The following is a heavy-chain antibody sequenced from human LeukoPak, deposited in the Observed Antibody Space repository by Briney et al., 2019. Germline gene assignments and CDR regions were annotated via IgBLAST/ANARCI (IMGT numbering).Heavy chain of an antibody. Sequence: GGSLRLSCAASGFTVGTNSMSWVRQSPGKGLEWVSVIYSGGSTYYADSVNGRFTISRDNSRNTLFLQMNSLRAEDTALYYCARDSKRTYYYDNSGYPDAFDIWGQGTMVTVSS. CDR1: GFTVGTNS. CDR2: IYSGGST. V-gene: IGHV3-53*01. J-gene: IGHJ3*02. D-gene: IGHD3-22*01. CDR3: ARDSKRTYYYDNSGYPDAFDI.